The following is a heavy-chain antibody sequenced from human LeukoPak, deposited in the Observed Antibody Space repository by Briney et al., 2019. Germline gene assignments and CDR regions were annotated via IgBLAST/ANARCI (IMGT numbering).Heavy chain of an antibody. V-gene: IGHV1-24*01. CDR2: FDPEDGET. Sequence: ASVKVSCKVSGYTLTELSMHWVRQAPGKGLEWMGGFDPEDGETIYAQKFQGRVTMTEDTSTDTDYMELSSLRSEDTAVYYCATRLAGIVEYYFDYWGQGTLVTVSS. CDR3: ATRLAGIVEYYFDY. CDR1: GYTLTELS. D-gene: IGHD3-22*01. J-gene: IGHJ4*02.